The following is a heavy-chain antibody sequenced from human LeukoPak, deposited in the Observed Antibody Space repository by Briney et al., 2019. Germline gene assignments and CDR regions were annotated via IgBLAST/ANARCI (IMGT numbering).Heavy chain of an antibody. CDR1: GFIFNDYF. V-gene: IGHV3-11*04. Sequence: GGSLRLSCAASGFIFNDYFMGWIRQTPGKGLEWVSYVTNNGRKTYYADSMKGRFTISRDNAKNSLYLQMNSLRAEDSAVYYCAREGTGRYYYYYYMDVWGKGTTVTISS. D-gene: IGHD1-1*01. CDR2: VTNNGRKT. CDR3: AREGTGRYYYYYYMDV. J-gene: IGHJ6*03.